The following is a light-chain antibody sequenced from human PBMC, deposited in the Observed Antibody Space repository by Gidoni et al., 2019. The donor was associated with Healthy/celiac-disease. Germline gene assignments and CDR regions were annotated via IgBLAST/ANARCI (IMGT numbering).Light chain of an antibody. J-gene: IGLJ3*02. V-gene: IGLV1-44*01. CDR1: TSNIGRNT. CDR2: TNS. CDR3: ASWDDSLNVWV. Sequence: QSVLTQPPSASGTPGQRVTFSCSGSTSNIGRNTVNCYQLLPGTAPKLLIFTNSQRPSGVPDRFSGSKSGTSASLAISGLQSEDEADYYCASWDDSLNVWVFGGGTKLTVL.